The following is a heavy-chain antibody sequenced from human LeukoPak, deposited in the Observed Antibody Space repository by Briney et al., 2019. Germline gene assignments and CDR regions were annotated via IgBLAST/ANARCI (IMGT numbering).Heavy chain of an antibody. D-gene: IGHD3-16*01. Sequence: GGSLRLSCAASGFTFSSYGMHWVRQAPGKGLEWVTIISYDGSNKYYADSVKGRFTISRDNSKNTLYLQMNSLRAEDTAVYYCARRAGAYTHPYDYWGQGTLVTVSS. CDR2: ISYDGSNK. CDR1: GFTFSSYG. J-gene: IGHJ4*02. CDR3: ARRAGAYTHPYDY. V-gene: IGHV3-30*03.